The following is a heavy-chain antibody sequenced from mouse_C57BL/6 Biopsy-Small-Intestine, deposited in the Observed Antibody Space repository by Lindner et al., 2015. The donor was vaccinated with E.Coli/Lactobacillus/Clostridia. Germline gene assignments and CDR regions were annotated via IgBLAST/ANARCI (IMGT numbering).Heavy chain of an antibody. CDR3: ARSWAYSNYTSSYVMDY. CDR1: GYTFTNYW. D-gene: IGHD2-5*01. Sequence: VQLQESGAELVGPGTSVKMSCKAAGYTFTNYWIGWVKQRPGHGLEWIGDIYPGGGYTNYNEKFKGKATLTADTSSSTAYMQLSSLTSEDSAIYYCARSWAYSNYTSSYVMDYWGQGTSVTVSS. V-gene: IGHV1-63*02. J-gene: IGHJ4*01. CDR2: IYPGGGYT.